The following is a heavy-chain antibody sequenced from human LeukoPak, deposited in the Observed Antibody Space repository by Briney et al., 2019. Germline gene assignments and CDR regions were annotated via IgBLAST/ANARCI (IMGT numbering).Heavy chain of an antibody. CDR2: ASTSGGST. CDR3: AKQAYDSPRTDFDY. D-gene: IGHD3-22*01. Sequence: PGGSLRLSCAASGLTFSRYAMSWVRQAPGKGLEWVSGASTSGGSTYYADSVKGRFTISRDNSKNTLHLQMNSLRAEDTAIYYCAKQAYDSPRTDFDYWGQGTLVTVSS. CDR1: GLTFSRYA. V-gene: IGHV3-23*01. J-gene: IGHJ4*02.